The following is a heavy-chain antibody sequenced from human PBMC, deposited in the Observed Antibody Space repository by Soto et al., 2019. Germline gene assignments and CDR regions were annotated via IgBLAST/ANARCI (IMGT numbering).Heavy chain of an antibody. CDR1: GYTFTSYA. CDR2: INAGNGNT. CDR3: ASSRTPDVDSSSFDYDYYYYGMDV. D-gene: IGHD6-6*01. J-gene: IGHJ6*02. V-gene: IGHV1-3*01. Sequence: QVQLVQSGAEVKKPGASVKVSCKASGYTFTSYAMHWVRQAPGQRLEGMGWINAGNGNTKYSQKFQGRVTITRDTTASTAYMELSSLRSEDTAVYYCASSRTPDVDSSSFDYDYYYYGMDVWGQGTTVTVSS.